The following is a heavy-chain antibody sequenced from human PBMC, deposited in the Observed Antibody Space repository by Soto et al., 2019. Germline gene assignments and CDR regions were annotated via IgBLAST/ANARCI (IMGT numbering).Heavy chain of an antibody. CDR1: GFTFNTYA. CDR3: AKGVNYYDSSGYYSYYYNGMDV. D-gene: IGHD3-22*01. CDR2: ISGSGGST. Sequence: GGSLRLSCAASGFTFNTYAMTWVRQAPGKGLEWVSAISGSGGSTYYADSVKGRFTISRDNSKNTVYLQMNSLRAEDTAVYYCAKGVNYYDSSGYYSYYYNGMDVWGQGTTVTVSS. J-gene: IGHJ6*02. V-gene: IGHV3-23*01.